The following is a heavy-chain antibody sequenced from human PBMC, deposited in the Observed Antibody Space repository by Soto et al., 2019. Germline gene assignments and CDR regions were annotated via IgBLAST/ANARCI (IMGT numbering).Heavy chain of an antibody. V-gene: IGHV1-69*02. D-gene: IGHD2-15*01. Sequence: QVQLVQSGAEVKKPGSSVKVSCKASGGTFSSDTISWVRQAPGQGLEWMGRIIPILGIANYAQKFRGRVTITADKSTSTAYMELSSQRSEDTAMYYCARGYCSGGSCYTGGAFDIWGQGTMVTVSS. CDR1: GGTFSSDT. J-gene: IGHJ3*02. CDR2: IIPILGIA. CDR3: ARGYCSGGSCYTGGAFDI.